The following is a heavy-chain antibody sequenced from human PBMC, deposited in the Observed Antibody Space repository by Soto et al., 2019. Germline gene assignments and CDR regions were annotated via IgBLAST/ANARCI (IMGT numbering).Heavy chain of an antibody. V-gene: IGHV3-11*05. CDR1: GFTFRDYY. D-gene: IGHD5-12*01. J-gene: IGHJ4*02. CDR3: ARDRRDGYNWGPFDF. CDR2: ISSGSAYT. Sequence: PGGSLRLSCAASGFTFRDYYMTWIRQAPGKGLEWISYISSGSAYTNYADSVRGRFSISRDNAKSSLYLQMNSLRAEDTAVYYCARDRRDGYNWGPFDFWGQGTLVTVSS.